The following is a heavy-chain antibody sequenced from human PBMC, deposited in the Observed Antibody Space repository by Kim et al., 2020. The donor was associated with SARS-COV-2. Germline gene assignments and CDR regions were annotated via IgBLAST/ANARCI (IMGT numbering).Heavy chain of an antibody. CDR2: ISYDGSNK. V-gene: IGHV3-30-3*01. Sequence: GGSLRLSCAASGFTFSSYAMHWVRQAPGKGLEWVAVISYDGSNKYYADSVKGRFTISRDNSKNTLYLQMNSLRAEDTAVYYCARWVYGSGSYYRFCFDY. CDR1: GFTFSSYA. D-gene: IGHD3-10*01. J-gene: IGHJ4*01. CDR3: ARWVYGSGSYYRFCFDY.